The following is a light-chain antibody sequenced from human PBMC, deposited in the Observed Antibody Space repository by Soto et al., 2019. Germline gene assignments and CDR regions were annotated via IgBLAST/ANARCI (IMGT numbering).Light chain of an antibody. J-gene: IGKJ1*01. V-gene: IGKV3-20*01. Sequence: EVVMTQSPATLSVSPWESATLSCRASQSVGSSYLAWYQQKPGQAPRLLMYGASSRATGIPDRFSGSGSGTDFTLTITRLEPEDFAVYYCQQYASSRTFGQGTKVDIK. CDR1: QSVGSSY. CDR2: GAS. CDR3: QQYASSRT.